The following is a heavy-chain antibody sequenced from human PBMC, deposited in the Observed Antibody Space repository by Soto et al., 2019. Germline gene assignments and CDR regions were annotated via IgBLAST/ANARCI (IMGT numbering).Heavy chain of an antibody. V-gene: IGHV1-18*01. CDR2: INTKNGNT. CDR1: GYTFTSYG. CDR3: ARDQAPYSNGWYY. Sequence: ASVKVSCKASGYTFTSYGIIWVRQAPGQGLEWMGWINTKNGNTHYAQKLQGRVTMTTDTSTITAYMELRSLRTDDTAVYFCARDQAPYSNGWYYWGQGTLVTVSS. D-gene: IGHD6-19*01. J-gene: IGHJ4*02.